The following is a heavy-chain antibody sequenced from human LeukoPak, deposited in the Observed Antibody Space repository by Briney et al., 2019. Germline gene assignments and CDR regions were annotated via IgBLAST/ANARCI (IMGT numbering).Heavy chain of an antibody. CDR1: GDSISGYY. Sequence: SETLSLTCTVSGDSISGYYWSWIRQPAGKRLEWIGRIYTSETTNYNPSLRSRVTMSIDTTKNQFSLTLSSVTAADTAVYYCARGLDRGYSYGNWFDPWGQGTLVTVSS. J-gene: IGHJ5*02. V-gene: IGHV4-4*07. CDR2: IYTSETT. D-gene: IGHD5-18*01. CDR3: ARGLDRGYSYGNWFDP.